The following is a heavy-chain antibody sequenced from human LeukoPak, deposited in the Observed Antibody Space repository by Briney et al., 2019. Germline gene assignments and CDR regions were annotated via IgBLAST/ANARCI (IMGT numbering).Heavy chain of an antibody. J-gene: IGHJ4*02. CDR2: INHSGST. CDR1: GGSISSYY. CDR3: ARHLAPEVSYYDSSGYPIDY. D-gene: IGHD3-22*01. Sequence: SETLSLTCTVSGGSISSYYWSWIRQPPGKGLEWIGEINHSGSTNYNPSLKSRVTMSVDTSKKQFSLKMTSVTTADTAVYYCARHLAPEVSYYDSSGYPIDYWGQGTLVTVSS. V-gene: IGHV4-34*01.